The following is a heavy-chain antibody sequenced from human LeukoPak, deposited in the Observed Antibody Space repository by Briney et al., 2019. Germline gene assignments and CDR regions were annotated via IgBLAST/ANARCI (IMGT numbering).Heavy chain of an antibody. CDR1: GFAFSSYS. CDR3: ARDLRGTTAGY. D-gene: IGHD1-7*01. V-gene: IGHV3-21*01. CDR2: ISSSSSYI. J-gene: IGHJ4*02. Sequence: GGSLRLSCAASGFAFSSYSMNWVRQAPGKGLEWVSSISSSSSYIYYADSVKGRFTISRDNAQNSLYLQMNSLRAEDTAVYYCARDLRGTTAGYWGQGTLVTVSS.